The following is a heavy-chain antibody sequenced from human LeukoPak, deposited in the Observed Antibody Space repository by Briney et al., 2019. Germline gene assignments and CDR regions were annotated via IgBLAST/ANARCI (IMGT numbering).Heavy chain of an antibody. V-gene: IGHV3-9*01. CDR1: GFTFDDYA. Sequence: GGSLRLSCAASGFTFDDYAMHWVRQAPGKGLEWVSGISWNSGSIGYAGSVKGRFTISRDNAKNSLYLQMNSLRAEDTALYYCAKGYCSSTSCHPDYWGQGTLVTVSS. CDR3: AKGYCSSTSCHPDY. CDR2: ISWNSGSI. J-gene: IGHJ4*02. D-gene: IGHD2-2*01.